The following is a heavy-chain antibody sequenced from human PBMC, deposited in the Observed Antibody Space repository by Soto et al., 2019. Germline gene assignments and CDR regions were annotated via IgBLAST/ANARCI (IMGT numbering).Heavy chain of an antibody. CDR3: VRDRYYYDASGLGY. CDR1: GFTFSDYW. J-gene: IGHJ4*02. D-gene: IGHD3-22*01. V-gene: IGHV3-74*01. Sequence: EVQLVESGGGLVQPGGSLRLSCAASGFTFSDYWMHWVRQAPGKGLVWVSRVNTDGNSVGYAESVKGRFSISRDNVKSTLYLQMNSVRVEDTAVYYCVRDRYYYDASGLGYWGQGTLVTVSS. CDR2: VNTDGNSV.